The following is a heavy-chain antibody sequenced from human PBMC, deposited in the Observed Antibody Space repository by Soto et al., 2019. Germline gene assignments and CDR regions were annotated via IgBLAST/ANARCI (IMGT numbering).Heavy chain of an antibody. CDR1: GVTFSSYA. J-gene: IGHJ4*02. CDR3: AKDATIGTYYYDSSGYYHY. V-gene: IGHV3-23*01. CDR2: ISGSGGST. D-gene: IGHD3-22*01. Sequence: GGSLRLSCAASGVTFSSYAMSWVRQAPGKGLEWVSAISGSGGSTYYADSVKGRFTISRDNSKNTLYLQMNSLRAEDTAVYYCAKDATIGTYYYDSSGYYHYWGQGTLVTVSS.